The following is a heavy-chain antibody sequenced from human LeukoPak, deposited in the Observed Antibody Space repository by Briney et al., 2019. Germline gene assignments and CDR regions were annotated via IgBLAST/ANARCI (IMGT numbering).Heavy chain of an antibody. J-gene: IGHJ3*02. CDR3: AREEYLSPDAFDI. CDR1: GYTFTSYY. CDR2: INPSGGST. V-gene: IGHV1-46*01. Sequence: ASVKVSCKASGYTFTSYYMRWVRQAPGQGLEWMGIINPSGGSTSYAQKFQGRVTMTRDMSTSTVYMELSSLRSEDTAVYYCAREEYLSPDAFDIWGQGTMVTVSS. D-gene: IGHD6-6*01.